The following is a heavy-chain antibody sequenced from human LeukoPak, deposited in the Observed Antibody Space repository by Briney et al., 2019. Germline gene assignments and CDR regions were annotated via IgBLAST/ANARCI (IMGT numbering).Heavy chain of an antibody. D-gene: IGHD3-22*01. J-gene: IGHJ4*02. CDR2: ISPNGNTI. Sequence: PGGSLRLSCGAAGFTFSDRYMSWIRQAPGKGMEWVAYISPNGNTIHYADSVKGRFTISRDNAKNSLYLQMNSLRAEDTAVYYCARGFKYYYDSSGYYPDYWGQGTLVTVSS. CDR3: ARGFKYYYDSSGYYPDY. CDR1: GFTFSDRY. V-gene: IGHV3-11*01.